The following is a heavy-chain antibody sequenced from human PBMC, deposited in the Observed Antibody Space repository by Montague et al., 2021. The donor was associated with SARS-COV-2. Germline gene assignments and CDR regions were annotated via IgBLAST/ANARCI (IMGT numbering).Heavy chain of an antibody. D-gene: IGHD2-8*01. CDR3: AKNGGSGSLVYWHFDL. CDR1: GFPFNTYT. J-gene: IGHJ2*01. CDR2: IFGSGAGK. Sequence: LSLSFAASGFPFNTYTMTWVRQAPGKGLEWVSSIFGSGAGKYYADSVQGRFTISRDNSKNTLYLQLHSLRAKDTAVYYCAKNGGSGSLVYWHFDLWGRGTPVAVSS. V-gene: IGHV3-23*01.